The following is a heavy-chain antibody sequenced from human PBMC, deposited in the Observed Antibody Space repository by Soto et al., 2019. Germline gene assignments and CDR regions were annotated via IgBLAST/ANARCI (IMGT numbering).Heavy chain of an antibody. D-gene: IGHD6-13*01. V-gene: IGHV4-61*01. CDR1: GGSVSSGSYY. J-gene: IGHJ5*02. CDR2: IYYSGST. CDR3: ARRIAAAGYNRNWFDP. Sequence: PSETLSLTCTVSGGSVSSGSYYWCWIRQPPGKGLEWIGYIYYSGSTNYNPSLKSRVTISVDTSKNQFSLKLSSVTAADTAVYYCARRIAAAGYNRNWFDPWGQGXLVTVYS.